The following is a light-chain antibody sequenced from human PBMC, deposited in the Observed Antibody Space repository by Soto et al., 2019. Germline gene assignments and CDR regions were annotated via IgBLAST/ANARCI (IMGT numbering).Light chain of an antibody. V-gene: IGKV3-20*01. Sequence: EIVSTLSPGTLSLPPRERATLSCRASQSVSSSYLAWYQQKPGQAPRLLIYGASSRATGIPDRFSGSGSGTDFTLTISRLEPEDFTVYYCQEFSIYPLSFGQGTRLAIK. J-gene: IGKJ5*01. CDR3: QEFSIYPLS. CDR2: GAS. CDR1: QSVSSSY.